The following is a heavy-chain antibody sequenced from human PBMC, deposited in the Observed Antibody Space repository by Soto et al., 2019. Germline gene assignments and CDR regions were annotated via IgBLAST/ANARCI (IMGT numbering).Heavy chain of an antibody. CDR2: IYYDGST. D-gene: IGHD3-16*01. Sequence: SETLSLTCTVSGDSITTINNYWGWIRQPPGMGLEWIANIYYDGSTFYNPSLKSRVAMSIDTSKNQFSLNLTSVTATDTAVYYCTTVGVPGTRHMAFDSWGQGLSVTVSS. J-gene: IGHJ5*01. CDR1: GDSITTINNY. CDR3: TTVGVPGTRHMAFDS. V-gene: IGHV4-39*01.